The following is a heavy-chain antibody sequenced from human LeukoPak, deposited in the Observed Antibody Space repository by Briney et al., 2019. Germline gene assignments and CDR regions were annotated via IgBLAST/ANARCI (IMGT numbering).Heavy chain of an antibody. Sequence: PGGSLRLSCVASGFTFSRYGMHWVRQAPGKGLEWVAFIPYHENIEYYADSVKGRFTVSRDDSKNTVYLQMNSLRAEDTAVYYCVRTGLLKNWFAPWGHGTQVTVSS. CDR1: GFTFSRYG. J-gene: IGHJ5*02. CDR3: VRTGLLKNWFAP. CDR2: IPYHENIE. D-gene: IGHD1-1*01. V-gene: IGHV3-30*02.